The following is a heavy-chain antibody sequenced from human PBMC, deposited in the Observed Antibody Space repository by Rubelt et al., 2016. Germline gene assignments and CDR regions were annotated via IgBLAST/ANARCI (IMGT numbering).Heavy chain of an antibody. D-gene: IGHD2-15*01. CDR1: GYTFTSYA. V-gene: IGHV1-3*01. CDR3: ARGYCSGGSCYYFDY. CDR2: INAGNGNT. J-gene: IGHJ4*02. Sequence: QVQLVQSGAEVKKPGASVKVSCKASGYTFTSYAMHWVRQAPGQRLEWMGWINAGNGNTKYSQQFQGRVTITRDTSARTAYMELSSLRSEDTAVYYCARGYCSGGSCYYFDYWGQGTLVTVSS.